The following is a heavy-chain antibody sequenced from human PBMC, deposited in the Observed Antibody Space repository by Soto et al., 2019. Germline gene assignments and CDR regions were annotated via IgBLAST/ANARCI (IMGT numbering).Heavy chain of an antibody. CDR2: ISSSSSYI. CDR1: GFTFSSYS. D-gene: IGHD5-12*01. CDR3: AIIVATIPIGYYYGMDV. Sequence: PVGSLRLSCAASGFTFSSYSMNWVRQAPGKGLEWVSSISSSSSYIYYADSVKGRFTISRDNAKNSLYLQMNSLRAEDTAVYYCAIIVATIPIGYYYGMDVWGQGTTVTVSS. V-gene: IGHV3-21*01. J-gene: IGHJ6*02.